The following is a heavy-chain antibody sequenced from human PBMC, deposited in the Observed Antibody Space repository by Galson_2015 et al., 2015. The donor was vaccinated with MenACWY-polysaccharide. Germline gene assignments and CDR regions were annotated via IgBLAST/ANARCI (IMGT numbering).Heavy chain of an antibody. CDR1: GFTFNTHW. J-gene: IGHJ4*02. D-gene: IGHD6-6*01. CDR3: ARGITSSN. CDR2: INRDGSNT. Sequence: LRLSCAASGFTFNTHWMHWVRPAPGKGLMWVSRINRDGSNTDYADSVKGRFTISRDNAKNTLFLQMNSLRAEDTAVYYCARGITSSNWGQGTLVTVSS. V-gene: IGHV3-74*01.